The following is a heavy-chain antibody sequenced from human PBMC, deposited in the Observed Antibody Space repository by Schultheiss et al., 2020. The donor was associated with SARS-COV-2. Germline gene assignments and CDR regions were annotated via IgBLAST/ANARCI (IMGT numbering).Heavy chain of an antibody. V-gene: IGHV1-3*01. CDR3: ARDPSRPGSGRYYYMDV. J-gene: IGHJ6*03. Sequence: ASVKVSCKASGYTFTSYAMHWVRQAPGQRLEWMGWINAGNGNTKYSQKFQGRVTITRDTSASTAYMELSSLRSEDTAVYYCARDPSRPGSGRYYYMDVWGKGTTVTVSS. D-gene: IGHD6-19*01. CDR1: GYTFTSYA. CDR2: INAGNGNT.